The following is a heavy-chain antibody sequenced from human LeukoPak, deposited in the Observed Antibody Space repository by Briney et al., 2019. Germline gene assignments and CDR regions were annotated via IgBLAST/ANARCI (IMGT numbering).Heavy chain of an antibody. CDR3: ARGHSIEPYYYYYYMGV. V-gene: IGHV4-38-2*02. Sequence: SETLSLTCTVSGYSISNDYYWGWIRQPPGKGLEWIGSIYHSGSTYYNPSLKSRVTISVDTSKNQFSLKLRSVTAADTAVYYCARGHSIEPYYYYYYMGVWGKGTTVTVSS. CDR2: IYHSGST. J-gene: IGHJ6*03. D-gene: IGHD4-11*01. CDR1: GYSISNDYY.